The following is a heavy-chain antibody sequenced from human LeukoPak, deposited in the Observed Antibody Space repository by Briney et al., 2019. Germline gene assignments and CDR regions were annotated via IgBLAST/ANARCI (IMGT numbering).Heavy chain of an antibody. CDR2: ISGSGGST. CDR3: AKDVPYYYDSSGIY. D-gene: IGHD3-22*01. CDR1: GFTFSSCA. Sequence: GGSLRLSCAASGFTFSSCAMSWVRQAPGKGLEWVPAISGSGGSTYYADSVKGRFTISRDNSKNTLYLQMNSLRAEDTAVYYCAKDVPYYYDSSGIYWGQGTLVTVSS. J-gene: IGHJ4*02. V-gene: IGHV3-23*01.